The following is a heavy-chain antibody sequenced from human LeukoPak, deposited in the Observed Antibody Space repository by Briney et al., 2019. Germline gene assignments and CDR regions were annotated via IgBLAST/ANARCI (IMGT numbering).Heavy chain of an antibody. CDR3: ARDVDTAYYFDY. CDR1: GYTFTSYG. CDR2: VSAYNGNT. J-gene: IGHJ4*02. Sequence: ASVKVSCKASGYTFTSYGISWVRQAPGQGLEWMGWVSAYNGNTNYAQKLQGRVTMTTDTSTSTAYMELRSLRSDDTAVYYCARDVDTAYYFDYWGQGTLVTVSS. D-gene: IGHD5-18*01. V-gene: IGHV1-18*01.